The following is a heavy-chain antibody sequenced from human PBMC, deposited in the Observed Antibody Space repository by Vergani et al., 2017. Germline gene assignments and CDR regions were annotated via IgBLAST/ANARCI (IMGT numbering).Heavy chain of an antibody. Sequence: QVPLQQWGAGLLKPSETLSLTCAVYGWSFSGYYWSWIRQPPGKGLAWIGEINHSGSTNYNPSLKSRVTISVDTSKNQFSLKLSAVTAADTAVYYCARQIGEMATISGAFDIWGQGTMVTVSS. CDR1: GWSFSGYY. CDR2: INHSGST. D-gene: IGHD5-24*01. J-gene: IGHJ3*02. CDR3: ARQIGEMATISGAFDI. V-gene: IGHV4-34*01.